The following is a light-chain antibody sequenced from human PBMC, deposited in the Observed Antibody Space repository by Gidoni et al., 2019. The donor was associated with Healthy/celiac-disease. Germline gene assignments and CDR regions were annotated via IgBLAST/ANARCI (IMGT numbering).Light chain of an antibody. J-gene: IGLJ1*01. CDR2: DVS. V-gene: IGLV2-14*01. CDR1: SSYVGCYNY. CDR3: SSYTSSSTLDV. Sequence: QSALTQPASVSGSPGQSITISCTGTSSYVGCYNYVSWYQQHPGKAPKLSIYDVSNRPSGVSNRFSGSKSGNTASLTISGLQAEDEADYYCSSYTSSSTLDVFGTGTKVTVL.